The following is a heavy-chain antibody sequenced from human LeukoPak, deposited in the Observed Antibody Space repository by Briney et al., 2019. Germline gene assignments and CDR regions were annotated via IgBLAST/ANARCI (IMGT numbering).Heavy chain of an antibody. V-gene: IGHV1-8*01. Sequence: ASVKVSCKASGYTFTSYDINWVRQATGQGLEWMGWMNPNSGNTGHAQKFQGRVTMTRNTSISTAYMELSSLRSEDTAVYYCARGGLSRDWFDPWGQGTLVTVSS. CDR3: ARGGLSRDWFDP. J-gene: IGHJ5*02. D-gene: IGHD3-16*01. CDR1: GYTFTSYD. CDR2: MNPNSGNT.